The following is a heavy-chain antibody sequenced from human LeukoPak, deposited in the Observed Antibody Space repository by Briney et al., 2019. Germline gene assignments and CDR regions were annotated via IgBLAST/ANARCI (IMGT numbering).Heavy chain of an antibody. J-gene: IGHJ4*02. CDR2: INHSGST. V-gene: IGHV4-34*01. CDR3: ARGWWGYVYFDY. D-gene: IGHD2-8*02. CDR1: GGSFSGYY. Sequence: SETLSLTCAAYGGSFSGYYWSWIRQPPGKGLEWIGEINHSGSTNYNPSLKSRVTISVDTSKNQFSLKLSSVTAADTAVYYCARGWWGYVYFDYWGQGTLVTVSS.